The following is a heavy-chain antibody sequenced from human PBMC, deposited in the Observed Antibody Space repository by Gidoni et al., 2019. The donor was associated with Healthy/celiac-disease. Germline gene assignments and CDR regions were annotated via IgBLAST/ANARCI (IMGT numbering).Heavy chain of an antibody. Sequence: QVQLQESGPGLVKPSQTLSLTCTFSGGSISRVGYYWSCTRQHPGKGLEWIGYIYYSGSTYYNPSLKSRVTISVDTSKNQFSLKLSSVTAADTAVYYCARGITIFGVVKNNWFDPWGQGTLVTVSS. CDR1: GGSISRVGYY. CDR2: IYYSGST. V-gene: IGHV4-31*03. D-gene: IGHD3-3*01. J-gene: IGHJ5*02. CDR3: ARGITIFGVVKNNWFDP.